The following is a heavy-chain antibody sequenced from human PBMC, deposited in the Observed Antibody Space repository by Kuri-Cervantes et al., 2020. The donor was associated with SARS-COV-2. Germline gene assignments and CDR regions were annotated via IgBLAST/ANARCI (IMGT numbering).Heavy chain of an antibody. CDR1: GFTFSSYG. Sequence: GESLKISCAASGFTFSSYGMHWVRQAPGKGLEWVAVIWYDGSNKYYADSVKGRFTISRDNSKNTLYLQMNSLRAEDTAVYYCARDTVRGVIRYYSDYWGQGTLVTVSS. CDR2: IWYDGSNK. V-gene: IGHV3-33*08. J-gene: IGHJ4*02. D-gene: IGHD3-16*02. CDR3: ARDTVRGVIRYYSDY.